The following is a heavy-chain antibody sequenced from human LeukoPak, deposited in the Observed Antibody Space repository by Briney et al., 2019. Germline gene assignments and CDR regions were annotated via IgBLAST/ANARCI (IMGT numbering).Heavy chain of an antibody. CDR2: ISGSGGST. Sequence: GGTLRLSCAASGFTFSTYGMSWVRQAPGKGLEWVSAISGSGGSTYYADSVKGRFTISRDNSKNTLYLQMNSLRAEDTAVYFCAKEGHVVLVRYYFDSWGQGTLVTVSS. J-gene: IGHJ4*02. CDR1: GFTFSTYG. V-gene: IGHV3-23*01. CDR3: AKEGHVVLVRYYFDS. D-gene: IGHD2-2*01.